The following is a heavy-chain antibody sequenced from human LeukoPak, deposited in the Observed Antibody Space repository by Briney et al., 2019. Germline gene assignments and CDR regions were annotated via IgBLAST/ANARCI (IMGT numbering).Heavy chain of an antibody. J-gene: IGHJ6*02. CDR3: ARPLPPTWIQQYYYGMDV. V-gene: IGHV3-33*01. CDR2: IWYDGSNK. CDR1: GFTFSSYG. Sequence: GGSLRLSCAASGFTFSSYGMHWVRQAPGKGLEWVAVIWYDGSNKYYADFVKGRFTISRDNSKNTLYLQMNSLRAEDTAVYYCARPLPPTWIQQYYYGMDVWGQGTTVTVSS. D-gene: IGHD5-18*01.